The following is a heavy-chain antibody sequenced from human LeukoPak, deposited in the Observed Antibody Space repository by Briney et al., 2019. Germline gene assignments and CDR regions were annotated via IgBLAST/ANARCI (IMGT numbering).Heavy chain of an antibody. CDR1: GFTFSSYS. J-gene: IGHJ3*02. D-gene: IGHD4-17*01. CDR2: ISSSSSYI. V-gene: IGHV3-21*01. Sequence: GGSLRLSCAASGFTFSSYSMNWVRQAPGKGLEWVSPISSSSSYIYYADSVKGRFTISRDNAKNSLYLQMNSPRAEDTAVYYCAIMTTVTTSGAFDIWGQGTMVTVSS. CDR3: AIMTTVTTSGAFDI.